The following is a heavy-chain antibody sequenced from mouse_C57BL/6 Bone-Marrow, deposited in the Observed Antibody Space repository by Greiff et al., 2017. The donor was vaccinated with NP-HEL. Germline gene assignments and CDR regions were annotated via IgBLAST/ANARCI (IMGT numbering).Heavy chain of an antibody. V-gene: IGHV1-80*01. CDR3: AGGAY. J-gene: IGHJ3*01. CDR1: GYEFSNYW. Sequence: VKLMESGAELVKPGASVKISCKASGYEFSNYWMNWVKQRPGQGLEWIGQIYPGDGDTKYNGKFKDKATLTADKSSSAAYLQLSRLAAEDSAVYFCAGGAYGGRGTLVTVSA. CDR2: IYPGDGDT.